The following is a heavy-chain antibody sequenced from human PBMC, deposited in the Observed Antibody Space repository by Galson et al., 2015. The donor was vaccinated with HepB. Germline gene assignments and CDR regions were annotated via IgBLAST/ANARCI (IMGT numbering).Heavy chain of an antibody. CDR3: ARPYSSGWYFGDDAFDI. D-gene: IGHD6-19*01. Sequence: QSGAEVKKPGESLKISCKGSGYSFTSYWIGWVRQMPGKGLEWMGIIYPGDSDTRYSLSFQGQVTISADKSISTAYLQWSSLKASDTAMYYCARPYSSGWYFGDDAFDIWGQGTMVTVSS. CDR2: IYPGDSDT. J-gene: IGHJ3*02. CDR1: GYSFTSYW. V-gene: IGHV5-51*01.